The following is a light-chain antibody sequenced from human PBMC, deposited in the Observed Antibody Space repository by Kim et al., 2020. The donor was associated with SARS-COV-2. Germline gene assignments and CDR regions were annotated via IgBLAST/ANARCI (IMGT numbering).Light chain of an antibody. J-gene: IGKJ2*01. CDR3: QQDYNLPPYT. Sequence: PGERVTLSCRASQSVSSSYFTWYQQKPGQAPRLLIYGASTRATGIPARFSGSGSGTDFTLTISSLQPEDFAVYYCQQDYNLPPYTFGQGTKLEI. CDR1: QSVSSSY. CDR2: GAS. V-gene: IGKV3D-7*01.